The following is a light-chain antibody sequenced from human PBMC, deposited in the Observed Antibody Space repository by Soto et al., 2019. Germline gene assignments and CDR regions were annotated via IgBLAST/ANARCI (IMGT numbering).Light chain of an antibody. Sequence: EIVLTQSPGTLSLSPGERATLSCRASQSVSSSYLAWYQQKPRQAPRLLIYGASSRATGIPDRFSGSGSGTDFTLTISRLEPDDFAVYYCQQYGSSAFPFGPGTKVDIK. J-gene: IGKJ3*01. V-gene: IGKV3-20*01. CDR3: QQYGSSAFP. CDR1: QSVSSSY. CDR2: GAS.